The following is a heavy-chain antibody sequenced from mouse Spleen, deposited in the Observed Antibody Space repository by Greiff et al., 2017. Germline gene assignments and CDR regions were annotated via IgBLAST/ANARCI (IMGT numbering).Heavy chain of an antibody. CDR2: IHPNSGST. CDR1: GYTFTSYW. Sequence: QVHVKQPGAELVKPGASVKLSCKASGYTFTSYWMHWVKQRPGQGLEWIGMIHPNSGSTNYNEKFKSKATLTVDKSSSTAYMQLSSLTSEDSAVYYCARRPSGYDVLFDYWGQGTTLTVSS. J-gene: IGHJ2*01. CDR3: ARRPSGYDVLFDY. V-gene: IGHV1-64*01. D-gene: IGHD2-2*01.